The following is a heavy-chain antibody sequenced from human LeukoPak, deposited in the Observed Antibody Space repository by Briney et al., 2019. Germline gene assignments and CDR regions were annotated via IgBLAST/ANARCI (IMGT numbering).Heavy chain of an antibody. CDR3: ASQGTGSFDY. D-gene: IGHD1-14*01. V-gene: IGHV1-69*13. CDR2: ITPIFGTA. CDR1: GGTFSSYA. Sequence: ASVKVSCKASGGTFSSYAISWVRQAPGQGLEWMGGITPIFGTANYAQKFQGRVTITADESTSTAYMELSSLRSEDTAVYYCASQGTGSFDYWGQGTLVTVSS. J-gene: IGHJ4*02.